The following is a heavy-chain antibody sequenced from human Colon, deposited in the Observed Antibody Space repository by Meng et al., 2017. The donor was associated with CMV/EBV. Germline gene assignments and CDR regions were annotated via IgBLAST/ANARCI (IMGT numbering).Heavy chain of an antibody. CDR2: VYYSGAT. J-gene: IGHJ4*02. Sequence: VSGVSVNTDNYYWSWLRQAPGKGLEFIGYVYYSGATNYNPFFKSRVTISIDTSKNQFSLRLTSVTAADTAVYFCTRGNTALWDSDSWGQGTLVTVSS. D-gene: IGHD3-10*01. CDR1: GVSVNTDNYY. V-gene: IGHV4-61*01. CDR3: TRGNTALWDSDS.